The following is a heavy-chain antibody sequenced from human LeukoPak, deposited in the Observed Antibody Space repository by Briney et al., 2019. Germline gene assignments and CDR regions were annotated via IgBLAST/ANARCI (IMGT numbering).Heavy chain of an antibody. J-gene: IGHJ4*02. CDR2: IIPIFGTA. CDR3: ARGYGGRIDY. Sequence: SVKVSCKASGGTFSSYAISWVRQAPGQGLEWMGRIIPIFGTANYAQKFQGRVTITTDESTSTAYMELSRLRSDDTAVYYCARGYGGRIDYWGQGTLVTVSS. V-gene: IGHV1-69*05. CDR1: GGTFSSYA. D-gene: IGHD4-23*01.